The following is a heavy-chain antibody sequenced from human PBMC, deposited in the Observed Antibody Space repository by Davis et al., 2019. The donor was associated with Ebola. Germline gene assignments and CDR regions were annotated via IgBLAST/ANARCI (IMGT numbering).Heavy chain of an antibody. D-gene: IGHD3-22*01. Sequence: PGGSLRLSCAASGFTFSSYEMNWVRQAPGKGLEGVSYISSSGSTIYYADSVKGRFTISRDNAKNSLYLQMNSLRDEDTAVYYCARDGYYDSSGYTGEYFDYWGQGTLVTVSS. J-gene: IGHJ4*02. CDR3: ARDGYYDSSGYTGEYFDY. CDR2: ISSSGSTI. V-gene: IGHV3-48*03. CDR1: GFTFSSYE.